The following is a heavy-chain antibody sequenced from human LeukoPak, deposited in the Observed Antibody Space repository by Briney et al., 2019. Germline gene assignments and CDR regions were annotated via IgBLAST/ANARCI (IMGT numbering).Heavy chain of an antibody. Sequence: GESLKISCEGSGYSFTSSWIGWVRQMPGKGLEWMGIINPGDSDIRYSPSFQGQVTISADKSITTAYLQWSSLKASDTAIYYCARGLYCSGGSCRFDYWGQGTLVTVSS. D-gene: IGHD2-15*01. CDR1: GYSFTSSW. J-gene: IGHJ4*02. CDR2: INPGDSDI. V-gene: IGHV5-51*01. CDR3: ARGLYCSGGSCRFDY.